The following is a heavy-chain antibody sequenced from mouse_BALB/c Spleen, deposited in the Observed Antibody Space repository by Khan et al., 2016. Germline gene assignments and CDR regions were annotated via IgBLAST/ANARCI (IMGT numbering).Heavy chain of an antibody. J-gene: IGHJ4*01. D-gene: IGHD2-14*01. CDR2: INTYTGEP. CDR1: GYTFTNYG. CDR3: AAYYRDAMDY. Sequence: QIQLVQSGPELKKPGETVKISCKASGYTFTNYGMNWVKQAPGKGLKWMGWINTYTGEPTYADDFKGRFAFSLETSASTAYLQINNLENEDTATYFCAAYYRDAMDYWGQGTSVTVSS. V-gene: IGHV9-3-1*01.